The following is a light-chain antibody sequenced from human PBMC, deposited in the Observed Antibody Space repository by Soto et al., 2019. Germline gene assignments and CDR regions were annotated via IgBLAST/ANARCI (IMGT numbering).Light chain of an antibody. Sequence: DVQMTQTQSSLSASVGDRVSMTFLASQSISSYLNWYQQKPGKAPKLLIYAASSLQSGVPSRFSGSGSGTDFTLTINSLQPEDVATYYCQQSYSAQITSGQVTLLEI. CDR3: QQSYSAQIT. V-gene: IGKV1-39*01. CDR1: QSISSY. J-gene: IGKJ5*01. CDR2: AAS.